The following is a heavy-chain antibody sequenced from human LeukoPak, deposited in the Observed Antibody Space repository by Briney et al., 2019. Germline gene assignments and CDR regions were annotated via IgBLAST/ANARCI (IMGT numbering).Heavy chain of an antibody. J-gene: IGHJ3*02. Sequence: SGGSLRLSCEASGFTFSSDWMSWVRQAPGKGLEWVANIKQDGSEKYYVDSVKGRFTISRDNAKNSLYLQMSSLRAEDTAVFYCARVASYAFDIWGQGTMVTVSS. CDR3: ARVASYAFDI. D-gene: IGHD6-6*01. CDR2: IKQDGSEK. CDR1: GFTFSSDW. V-gene: IGHV3-7*01.